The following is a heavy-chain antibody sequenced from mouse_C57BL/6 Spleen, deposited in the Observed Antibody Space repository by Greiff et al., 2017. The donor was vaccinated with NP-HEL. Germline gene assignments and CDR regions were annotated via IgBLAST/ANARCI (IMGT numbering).Heavy chain of an antibody. J-gene: IGHJ2*01. CDR1: GYTFSSSW. Sequence: QVQLQQPGPELVKPGASVKISCKASGYTFSSSWMNWVKQRPGQGLEWIGGIYPGDGDTNYNGKFKGKATLTVDTSSSTAYMQLSSLTSEDSAVYFCADYGSSPLDYWGQGTTVTVSS. CDR2: IYPGDGDT. V-gene: IGHV1-82*01. D-gene: IGHD1-1*01. CDR3: ADYGSSPLDY.